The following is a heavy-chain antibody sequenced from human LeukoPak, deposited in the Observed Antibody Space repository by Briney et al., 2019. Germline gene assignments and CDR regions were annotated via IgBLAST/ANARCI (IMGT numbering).Heavy chain of an antibody. CDR1: GYTFTGYY. CDR2: INPNSGGT. D-gene: IGHD5-24*01. Sequence: GASVKVSCKASGYTFTGYYMHWVRQAPGQGLEWMGWINPNSGGTNYAQKLQGRVTMTTDTSTSTAYMELRSLRPDDTAVYYCARLTGWLQFARLDYWGQGTLVTVSS. V-gene: IGHV1-2*02. J-gene: IGHJ4*02. CDR3: ARLTGWLQFARLDY.